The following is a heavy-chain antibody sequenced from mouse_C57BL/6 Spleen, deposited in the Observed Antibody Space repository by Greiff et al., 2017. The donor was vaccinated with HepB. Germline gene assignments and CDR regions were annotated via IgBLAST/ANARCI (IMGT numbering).Heavy chain of an antibody. V-gene: IGHV1-69*01. D-gene: IGHD1-1*01. CDR2: IDPSDSYT. CDR1: GYTFTSYW. CDR3: ARRNSYYGSSHFDY. J-gene: IGHJ2*01. Sequence: QVQLQQSGAELVMPGASVKLSCKASGYTFTSYWMHWVKQRPGQGLEWIGEIDPSDSYTNYNQKFKGKSTLTGDKSSSTAYMQLSSLTSEDSAVYYCARRNSYYGSSHFDYWGQGTTLTVSS.